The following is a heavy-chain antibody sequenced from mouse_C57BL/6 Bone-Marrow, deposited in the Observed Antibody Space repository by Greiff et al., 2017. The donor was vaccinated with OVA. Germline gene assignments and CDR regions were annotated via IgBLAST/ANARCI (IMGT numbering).Heavy chain of an antibody. J-gene: IGHJ4*01. V-gene: IGHV1-18*01. D-gene: IGHD1-1*01. Sequence: EVQLQQSGPELVKPGASVKIPCKASGYTFTDYNMDWVKQSHGKSLEWIGDINPNNGCTIYNQKFKGKATLTVDKSSSTAYMELRSLTSEDTAVYYCARDASYGGAMDYWGQGTSVTVSS. CDR2: INPNNGCT. CDR3: ARDASYGGAMDY. CDR1: GYTFTDYN.